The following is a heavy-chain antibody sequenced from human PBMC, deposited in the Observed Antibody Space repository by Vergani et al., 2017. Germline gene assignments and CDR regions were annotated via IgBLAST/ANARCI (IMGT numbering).Heavy chain of an antibody. CDR3: ARGGGYYGDPNFDY. D-gene: IGHD4-17*01. J-gene: IGHJ4*02. CDR2: IKQDGSEK. Sequence: EVQLVESGGGLVQPGGSLRLSCAASGFTFSSYWMSWVRQAPGKGLEWVANIKQDGSEKYYVDSVKGRFTISRDNAKNSLYLQMNSLRAEDTAVYYCARGGGYYGDPNFDYWGQGTLVTVSS. V-gene: IGHV3-7*01. CDR1: GFTFSSYW.